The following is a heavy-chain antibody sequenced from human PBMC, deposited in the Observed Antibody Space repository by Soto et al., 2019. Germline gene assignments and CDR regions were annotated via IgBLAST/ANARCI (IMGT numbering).Heavy chain of an antibody. CDR1: GYTFTGYY. D-gene: IGHD5-18*01. CDR2: INPNSGGT. CDR3: ARSPRVDTAIRLDY. V-gene: IGHV1-2*02. Sequence: GASVKVSCKASGYTFTGYYMHWVRQAPGQGLEWMGWINPNSGGTNYAQKFQGRVTMTRDTSISTAYMELSRLRSDDTAVYCCARSPRVDTAIRLDYWGQGTLVTVSS. J-gene: IGHJ4*02.